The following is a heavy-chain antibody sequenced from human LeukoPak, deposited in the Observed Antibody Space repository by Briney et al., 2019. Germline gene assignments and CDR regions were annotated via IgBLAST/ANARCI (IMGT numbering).Heavy chain of an antibody. V-gene: IGHV3-7*03. D-gene: IGHD5-18*01. CDR2: IKQDGSEK. J-gene: IGHJ4*02. CDR1: GFTFSSYW. Sequence: GGSLRLSCAASGFTFSSYWMSCVRQTPGKGLEWVANIKQDGSEKYYVDSVKGQFTISRDNAKNSLYLQMNSLRAEDTAVYYCARADTAMVPFDYWGQGTLVTVSS. CDR3: ARADTAMVPFDY.